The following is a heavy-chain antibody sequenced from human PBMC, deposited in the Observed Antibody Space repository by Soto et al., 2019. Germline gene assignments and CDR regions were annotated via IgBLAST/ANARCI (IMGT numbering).Heavy chain of an antibody. CDR3: AREAQLVGSLHY. CDR2: IYYRGTT. CDR1: GASITSHY. D-gene: IGHD1-26*01. V-gene: IGHV4-59*11. J-gene: IGHJ4*02. Sequence: PSETLSLTCTVSGASITSHYWSWIRQPPGKGLEWIGHIYYRGTTNYNPSLKSRVTISADTSKNQFSLKLNSVTAADTAVFYCAREAQLVGSLHYWGPGILVTVSS.